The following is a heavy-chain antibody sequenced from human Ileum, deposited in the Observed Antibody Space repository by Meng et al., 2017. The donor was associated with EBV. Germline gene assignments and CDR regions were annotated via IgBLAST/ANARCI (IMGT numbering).Heavy chain of an antibody. CDR3: ARGWDTAMDSG. Sequence: QEQLAESVPGLVKPSETLSLTCTVSRVSCSISSYYWSWIRQPPGKGLEWIGYIYYSGTTNYTPSLESRVTISVDTSKNQFSLKLRSVAASDTAVYYCARGWDTAMDSGWGQGTLVTVSS. CDR1: RVSCSISSYY. D-gene: IGHD5-18*01. V-gene: IGHV4-61*01. CDR2: IYYSGTT. J-gene: IGHJ4*02.